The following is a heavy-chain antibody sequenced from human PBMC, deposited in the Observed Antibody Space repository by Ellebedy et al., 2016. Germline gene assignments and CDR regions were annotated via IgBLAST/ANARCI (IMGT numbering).Heavy chain of an antibody. V-gene: IGHV3-48*02. CDR3: TRGGLDNSFDV. CDR2: IIAISGTTI. CDR1: VFTFTSYL. D-gene: IGHD3-16*01. J-gene: IGHJ3*01. Sequence: GESLKISCAFSVFTFTSYLMKRVRQTPGKWLEWVSYIIAISGTTIYYADSVRGRFTNSRDNAKNSVYLQMNSLRDEDTAVYYCTRGGLDNSFDVWGQGTMVTVSS.